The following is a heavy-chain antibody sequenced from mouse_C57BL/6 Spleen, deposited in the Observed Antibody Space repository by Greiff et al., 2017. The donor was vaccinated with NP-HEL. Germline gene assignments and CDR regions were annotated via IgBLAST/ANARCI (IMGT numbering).Heavy chain of an antibody. J-gene: IGHJ2*01. Sequence: QVQLQQPGAELVMPGASVKLSCKASGYTFTSYWMHWVKQRPGQGLEWIGEIDPSDSYTNYNQKFKGKSTLTVDKSSSTAYMQLSSLTSEDSAVYYCATLGHYYGSSYGRVYWGQGTTLTVSS. CDR2: IDPSDSYT. D-gene: IGHD1-1*01. V-gene: IGHV1-69*01. CDR3: ATLGHYYGSSYGRVY. CDR1: GYTFTSYW.